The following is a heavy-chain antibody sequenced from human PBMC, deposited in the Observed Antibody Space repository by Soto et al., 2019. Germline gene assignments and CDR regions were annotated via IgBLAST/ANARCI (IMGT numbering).Heavy chain of an antibody. CDR2: IKPDGSEK. Sequence: EVQLVESGGGLVQPGESLRLSCAASGFTFSNYWMSWVRQAPGKGLEWVANIKPDGSEKYYVDSVKGRFTISRDNAKNSLYLQMNSLKAEDTAVYYCARGVRGRYWGQGTLVTVSS. CDR1: GFTFSNYW. J-gene: IGHJ4*02. V-gene: IGHV3-7*04. D-gene: IGHD2-21*01. CDR3: ARGVRGRY.